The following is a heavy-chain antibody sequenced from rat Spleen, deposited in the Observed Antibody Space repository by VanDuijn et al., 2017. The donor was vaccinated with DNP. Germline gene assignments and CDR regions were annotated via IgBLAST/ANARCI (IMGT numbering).Heavy chain of an antibody. CDR2: IAYDGGIT. CDR3: ARPDY. CDR1: GLTFSNAD. J-gene: IGHJ2*01. V-gene: IGHV5S23*01. Sequence: EVQLVESGGDLTQPGRSLKLSCGASGLTFSNADMAWVRQAPTRGLEWVASIAYDGGITYYGDSVKGRFTISRDNAKSTLYLQMDSLRSEDTATYYCARPDYWGQGVMVTVSS.